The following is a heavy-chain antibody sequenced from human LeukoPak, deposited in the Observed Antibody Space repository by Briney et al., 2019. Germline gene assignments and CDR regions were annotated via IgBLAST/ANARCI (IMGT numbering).Heavy chain of an antibody. Sequence: GGSLRLSCAAAGFTFSTYWMHWVRQFPGKGLVRVSRISGDGGTTGYADSVKGRFTISRDNAKNTLYLQMNSLRVEDTAVYYCGSPRTFSGRNVLDMWGQGTMVTVSS. CDR2: ISGDGGTT. D-gene: IGHD3-10*02. CDR3: GSPRTFSGRNVLDM. CDR1: GFTFSTYW. V-gene: IGHV3-74*01. J-gene: IGHJ3*02.